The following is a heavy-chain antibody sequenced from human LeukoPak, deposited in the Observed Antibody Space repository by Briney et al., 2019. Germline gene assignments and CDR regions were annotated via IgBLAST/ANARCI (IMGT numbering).Heavy chain of an antibody. CDR3: AVMSTDDYYYMDV. V-gene: IGHV3-30*02. Sequence: GGSLRLSCVASGFTFSSNGMHWVRQAPGKGLEWVAFIRNDGSNKYYVDSVKGRFTIYRDNSKNTLYLQMNSLRAEDTAVYYCAVMSTDDYYYMDVWGKGTTVTVPS. CDR1: GFTFSSNG. J-gene: IGHJ6*03. CDR2: IRNDGSNK. D-gene: IGHD2-2*01.